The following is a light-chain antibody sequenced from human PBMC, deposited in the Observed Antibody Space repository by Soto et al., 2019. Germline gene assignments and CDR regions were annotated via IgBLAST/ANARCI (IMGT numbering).Light chain of an antibody. CDR1: SSDVGGYNY. V-gene: IGLV2-14*01. J-gene: IGLJ1*01. CDR3: CSYTTSNTRQIV. Sequence: QSVLTHPASVSGSPGQSITISCTGTSSDVGGYNYVSWYQQQPGKAPKFMIYDVTNRPSGVSNRFSGSKSGNTASLTISGLQAEDEADYYCCSYTTSNTRQIVFGTGTKLTVL. CDR2: DVT.